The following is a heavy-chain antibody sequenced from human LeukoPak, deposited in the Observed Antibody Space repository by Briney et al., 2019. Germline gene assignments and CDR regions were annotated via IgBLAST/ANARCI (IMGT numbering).Heavy chain of an antibody. J-gene: IGHJ3*02. CDR1: GFTFDDYA. CDR2: ISWDSGSI. D-gene: IGHD5-24*01. CDR3: AKDIEGDGYNGSKGSAFDI. Sequence: QPGGSLRLSCAVSGFTFDDYAMHWVRQAPGKGLEWASGISWDSGSIGYADSVKGRFTISRDNAKNSLYLQMNSLRAEDTALYYCAKDIEGDGYNGSKGSAFDIWGQGTMVTVSS. V-gene: IGHV3-9*01.